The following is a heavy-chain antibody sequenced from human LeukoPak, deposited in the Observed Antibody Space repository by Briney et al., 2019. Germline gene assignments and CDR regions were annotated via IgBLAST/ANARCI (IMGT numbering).Heavy chain of an antibody. Sequence: GSLRLSCAASGFSFSTYWMHWVRQIPGKEPVWVSRINSDGSITVYADSVKGRFTVSKDNAKNMLYLQMTSLRADDTATYYCASDSPSNGLDVWGQGTTVTVSS. CDR1: GFSFSTYW. CDR2: INSDGSIT. CDR3: ASDSPSNGLDV. J-gene: IGHJ6*02. V-gene: IGHV3-74*01.